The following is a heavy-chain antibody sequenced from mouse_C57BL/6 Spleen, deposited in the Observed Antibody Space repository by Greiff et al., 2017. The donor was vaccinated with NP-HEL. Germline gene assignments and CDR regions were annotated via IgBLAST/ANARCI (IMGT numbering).Heavy chain of an antibody. V-gene: IGHV1-69*01. CDR2: IDPSDSYT. Sequence: QVQLQQPGAELVMPGASVKLSCKASGYTFTSYWMHWVKQRPGQGLEWIGEIDPSDSYTNYNQKFKGKSTLTVDKSSSTAYMQLSSLTSEDSAVYYCARGRLITTVVQAMDYWGQGTSVTVSS. CDR1: GYTFTSYW. D-gene: IGHD1-1*01. CDR3: ARGRLITTVVQAMDY. J-gene: IGHJ4*01.